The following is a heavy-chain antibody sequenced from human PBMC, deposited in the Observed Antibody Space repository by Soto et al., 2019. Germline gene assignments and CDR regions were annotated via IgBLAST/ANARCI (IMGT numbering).Heavy chain of an antibody. D-gene: IGHD3-9*01. CDR1: GYTFTTYG. J-gene: IGHJ6*03. Sequence: ASVKVSCKASGYTFTTYGFSWVRQAPGQGLEWLGWISSYNGNTNHAQKLQGRVTMTTDTSTSTAYMELRSLRSDDTAVYYCARDYDILTGTDYYMAVWGKGTTVTVSS. V-gene: IGHV1-18*01. CDR3: ARDYDILTGTDYYMAV. CDR2: ISSYNGNT.